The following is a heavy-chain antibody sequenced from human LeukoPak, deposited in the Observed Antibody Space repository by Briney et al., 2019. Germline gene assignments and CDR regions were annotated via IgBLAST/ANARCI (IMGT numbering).Heavy chain of an antibody. CDR1: GFTFSSYS. CDR3: ASMNGGNSDYFQH. Sequence: GSLRLSCAASGFTFSSYSMNWVRQAPGKGLEWVSSISSSSSYIYYADSVKGRFTISRDNAKNSLYLQMNSLRAEDTAEYYCASMNGGNSDYFQHWGQGTLVTVSS. J-gene: IGHJ1*01. D-gene: IGHD4-23*01. V-gene: IGHV3-21*01. CDR2: ISSSSSYI.